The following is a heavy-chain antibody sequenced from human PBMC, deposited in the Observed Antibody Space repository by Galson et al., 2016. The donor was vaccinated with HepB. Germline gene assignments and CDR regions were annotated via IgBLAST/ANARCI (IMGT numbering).Heavy chain of an antibody. J-gene: IGHJ6*02. CDR2: VSYDGSNK. CDR1: GFAFSDYP. Sequence: SLRLSCAASGFAFSDYPMHWVRQAPGKGLEWVAVVSYDGSNKYYADSVKGRFTISRDNSKNTLYLQMNSLRAEDTAVFYCARDPYYYGMDVWGQGTTVTVSS. CDR3: ARDPYYYGMDV. V-gene: IGHV3-30-3*01.